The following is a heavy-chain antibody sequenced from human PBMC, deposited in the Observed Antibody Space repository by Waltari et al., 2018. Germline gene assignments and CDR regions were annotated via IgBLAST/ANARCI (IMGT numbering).Heavy chain of an antibody. V-gene: IGHV4-34*01. CDR2: INHSGST. Sequence: QVQLQQWGAGLLKPSETLSLTCAVYGGSFSGYYWSWIRPPPGKGLEWIGEINHSGSTNYNPSLKSRVTISVDTSKNQFSLKLSSVTAADTAVYYCARGRYYGSVNDAFDIWGQGTMVTVSS. D-gene: IGHD3-10*01. CDR1: GGSFSGYY. CDR3: ARGRYYGSVNDAFDI. J-gene: IGHJ3*02.